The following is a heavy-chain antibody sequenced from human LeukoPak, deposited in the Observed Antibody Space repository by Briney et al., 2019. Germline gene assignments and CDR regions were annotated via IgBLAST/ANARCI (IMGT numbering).Heavy chain of an antibody. CDR2: IYSGGST. J-gene: IGHJ4*02. D-gene: IGHD6-19*01. V-gene: IGHV3-53*01. CDR1: GFTVSSNY. CDR3: ARSRRQWLDFDY. Sequence: GGSLRLSCAASGFTVSSNYMSWVRQAPGKGLEWVSVIYSGGSTYYADSVKGRFTISRDNSKNTLYLQMNSLRAENTAVYYCARSRRQWLDFDYWGQGTLVTVSS.